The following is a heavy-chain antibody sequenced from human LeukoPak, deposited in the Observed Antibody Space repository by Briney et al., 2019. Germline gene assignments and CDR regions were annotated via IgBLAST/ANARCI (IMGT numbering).Heavy chain of an antibody. CDR3: ARGADGVSSNSRGWFDP. CDR2: ISTSSSYI. CDR1: GFTFSSYG. D-gene: IGHD2-15*01. V-gene: IGHV3-21*01. J-gene: IGHJ5*02. Sequence: PGGSLRLSCAASGFTFSSYGMHWVRQAPGKGLEWVSSISTSSSYIYYADSVKGRFTISRDNAKNSLYLEMNSLRAEDTAVYYCARGADGVSSNSRGWFDPWGQGTLVTVSS.